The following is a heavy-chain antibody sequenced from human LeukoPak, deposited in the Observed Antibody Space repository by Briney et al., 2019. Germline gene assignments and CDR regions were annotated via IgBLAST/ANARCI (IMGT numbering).Heavy chain of an antibody. CDR3: ARGREAGNRRLAGDDY. CDR2: ISYEGSEK. D-gene: IGHD3-10*01. V-gene: IGHV3-30*01. CDR1: GFTFTNYA. Sequence: GRSLRLSCAASGFTFTNYAMHWVRQAPGKGLEWVSIISYEGSEKYYADSVKGRFTISRDNSRNTLYLQMNSLRPEDTAVYYYARGREAGNRRLAGDDYWGQGTLVIVSS. J-gene: IGHJ4*02.